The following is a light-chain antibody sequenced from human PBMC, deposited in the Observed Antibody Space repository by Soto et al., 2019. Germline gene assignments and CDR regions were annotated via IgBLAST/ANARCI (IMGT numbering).Light chain of an antibody. Sequence: IVMTQSPSTLSVYPGERATLSCRASQSVGSNLAWYQQKPGQAPRLLIHGASTRATGIPARFSGSGSGTDFTLTISRLEPEDFAVYYCQQYGSSPISFGQGTRLEI. V-gene: IGKV3-15*01. CDR3: QQYGSSPIS. J-gene: IGKJ5*01. CDR1: QSVGSN. CDR2: GAS.